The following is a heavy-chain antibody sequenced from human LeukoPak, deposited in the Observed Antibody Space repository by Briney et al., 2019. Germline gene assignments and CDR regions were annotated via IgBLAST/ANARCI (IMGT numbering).Heavy chain of an antibody. J-gene: IGHJ6*03. CDR3: ARDKGYYYGSGSYVTYYYYMDV. CDR2: IIPIFGTA. D-gene: IGHD3-10*01. V-gene: IGHV1-69*13. Sequence: SVKVSRKASGGTFSSYAISWVRQAPGQGLEWMGGIIPIFGTANYAQKFQGRVTITADESTSTAYMELSSLRSEDTAVYYCARDKGYYYGSGSYVTYYYYMDVWGKGTTVTISS. CDR1: GGTFSSYA.